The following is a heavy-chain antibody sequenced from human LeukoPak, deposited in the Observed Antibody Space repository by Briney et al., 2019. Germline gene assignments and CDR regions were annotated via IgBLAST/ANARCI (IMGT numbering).Heavy chain of an antibody. CDR3: ARDRDGYNFPAY. J-gene: IGHJ4*02. CDR2: IAYGGGNK. Sequence: PGRSLRLSCVASGFIFSTYAMHWVRQAPGKGMESVAIIAYGGGNKWYADSVKGRFTISRDNSKNTVYLQINSLRAEDTALYYCARDRDGYNFPAYWGQGTLVTVSS. V-gene: IGHV3-30-3*01. D-gene: IGHD5-24*01. CDR1: GFIFSTYA.